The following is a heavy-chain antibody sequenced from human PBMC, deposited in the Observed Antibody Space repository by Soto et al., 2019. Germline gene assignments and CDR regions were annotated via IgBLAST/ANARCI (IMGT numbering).Heavy chain of an antibody. CDR3: ARDTPGWLQSDYYFDY. CDR1: GGSVSSGDYY. CDR2: IYYSGNT. V-gene: IGHV4-30-4*01. Sequence: SETLSLTCTVAGGSVSSGDYYWSWIRQPPGKGLEWIGYIYYSGNTYYNPSLKSRVTISVDTSKNQFSLKLSSVTAADTAVYYCARDTPGWLQSDYYFDYWGQGTLVTVSS. D-gene: IGHD5-12*01. J-gene: IGHJ4*01.